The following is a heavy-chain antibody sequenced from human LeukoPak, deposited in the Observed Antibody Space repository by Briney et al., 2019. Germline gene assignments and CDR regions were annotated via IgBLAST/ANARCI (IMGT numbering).Heavy chain of an antibody. D-gene: IGHD6-19*01. Sequence: GESLKISCKGSGYSFTTYWAGWVRQMPGKGLEWMGVIFPRDSDTRYSPSLQGQVTISADKSTSTAYMQWRSLKTSDTAMYYCARGVGQWLAYFDYWGQGTLVTVSS. V-gene: IGHV5-51*01. CDR2: IFPRDSDT. J-gene: IGHJ4*02. CDR1: GYSFTTYW. CDR3: ARGVGQWLAYFDY.